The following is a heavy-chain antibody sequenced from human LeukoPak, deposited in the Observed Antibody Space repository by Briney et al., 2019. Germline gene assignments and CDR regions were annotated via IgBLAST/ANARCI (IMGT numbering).Heavy chain of an antibody. CDR2: ITGTSGVT. V-gene: IGHV3-23*01. Sequence: GSLRLSCAASGFTFSSFAMSWVRQAPEKGLEWVSTITGTSGVTYYADSVKGRFTISRDNSKNTLYLQMNSLRAEDTAAYYCAKDGKVGSITSRFDNWGQGTLVTVSS. CDR3: AKDGKVGSITSRFDN. CDR1: GFTFSSFA. D-gene: IGHD2-2*01. J-gene: IGHJ4*02.